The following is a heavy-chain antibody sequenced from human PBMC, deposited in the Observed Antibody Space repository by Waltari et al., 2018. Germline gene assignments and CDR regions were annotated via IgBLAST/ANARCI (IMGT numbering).Heavy chain of an antibody. CDR1: GGSISSHH. CDR2: IYYSGST. V-gene: IGHV4-59*11. Sequence: QVQLQESGPGLVKPSETLSLTGTVPGGSISSHHWSWIRQPPGKGLEWIGYIYYSGSTNYNPSLKSRVTISVDTSKNQFSLKLSSVTAADTAVYYCARDAQVGSSYYYYYMDVWGKGTTVTVSS. D-gene: IGHD3-16*01. J-gene: IGHJ6*03. CDR3: ARDAQVGSSYYYYYMDV.